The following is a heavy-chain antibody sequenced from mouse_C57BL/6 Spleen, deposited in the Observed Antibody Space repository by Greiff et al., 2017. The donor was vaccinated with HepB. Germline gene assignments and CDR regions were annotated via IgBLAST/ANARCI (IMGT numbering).Heavy chain of an antibody. CDR1: GYTFTSYW. J-gene: IGHJ4*01. CDR3: ANYYGSLAYAMDY. CDR2: INPSSGYT. D-gene: IGHD1-1*01. V-gene: IGHV1-7*01. Sequence: QVQLKESGAELAKPGASVKLSCKASGYTFTSYWMHGVKQRPGQGLEWIGYINPSSGYTKYNQKFKDKATLTADKSSSTAYMQLSSLTYEDSAVYYCANYYGSLAYAMDYWGQGTSVTVSS.